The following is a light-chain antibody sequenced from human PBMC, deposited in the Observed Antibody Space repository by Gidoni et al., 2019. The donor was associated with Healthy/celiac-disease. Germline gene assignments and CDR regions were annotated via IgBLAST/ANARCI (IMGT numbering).Light chain of an antibody. CDR2: WAS. CDR1: QSVLYSSNNKNY. CDR3: QQYYSTPFT. V-gene: IGKV4-1*01. J-gene: IGKJ3*01. Sequence: DIVMTQSPDSLAVSLGERATINCKSSQSVLYSSNNKNYLDWYQQKPGQPPNLLIYWASTRESGVHDRFSGSGSGTDFTLTIISLQSEDVAVYYCQQYYSTPFTFGPGTKVDI.